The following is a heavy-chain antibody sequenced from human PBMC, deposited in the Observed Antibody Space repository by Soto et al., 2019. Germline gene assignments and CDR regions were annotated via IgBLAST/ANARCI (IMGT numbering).Heavy chain of an antibody. Sequence: GGSLRLSCAASGFTFSSYGMHWVRQAPGKGLEWVAVISYDGSNKYYADSVKGRFTISRDNSKNTLYLQMNSLRAEDTAVYYCVKGDYDFWSGYLNYYYYGMDVWGQGTTVTVSS. J-gene: IGHJ6*02. V-gene: IGHV3-30*18. CDR1: GFTFSSYG. CDR2: ISYDGSNK. CDR3: VKGDYDFWSGYLNYYYYGMDV. D-gene: IGHD3-3*01.